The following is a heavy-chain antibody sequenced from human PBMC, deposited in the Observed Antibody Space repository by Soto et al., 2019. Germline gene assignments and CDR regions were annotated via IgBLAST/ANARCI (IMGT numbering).Heavy chain of an antibody. CDR1: GFTFSSYA. V-gene: IGHV3-23*01. J-gene: IGHJ4*02. Sequence: VQLLESGGGLVQPGGSLRLSCGGSGFTFSSYAMIWVRQAPGKGLEWVSGISGNGDTTYYADSLKGRFSISRDNSKNTVYLQMNSLRADDTAVYYCAKRSPPSDGELFGRPKDWGQGILVTVSS. D-gene: IGHD6-6*01. CDR3: AKRSPPSDGELFGRPKD. CDR2: ISGNGDTT.